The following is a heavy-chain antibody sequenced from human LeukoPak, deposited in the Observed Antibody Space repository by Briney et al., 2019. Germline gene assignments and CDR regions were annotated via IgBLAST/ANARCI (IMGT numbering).Heavy chain of an antibody. CDR1: GFLLSTSGVG. CDR3: AHLEGGFSSDWYFQGFDY. CDR2: IYGDDDK. J-gene: IGHJ4*02. Sequence: SGPTLVKPPQTLRLTCTFSGFLLSTSGVGVGWIRQPPGKALEWFALIYGDDDKRYSPSLKSRLTITKDPSKNQVVLRMTNMDPVDTATYYCAHLEGGFSSDWYFQGFDYWGQGILVTVSS. D-gene: IGHD6-13*01. V-gene: IGHV2-5*02.